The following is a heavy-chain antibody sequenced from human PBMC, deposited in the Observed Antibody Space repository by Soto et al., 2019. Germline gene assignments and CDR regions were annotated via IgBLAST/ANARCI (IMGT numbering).Heavy chain of an antibody. Sequence: SVKVSCKVSGYTLTELSMHWVRQAPGKGLEWMGGFDPEDGETIYAQKFQGRVTMTEDTSTDTAYMELSSLRSEDTAVYYCATARKRGAAYYDFCSGYPYNDAFDIWGKGTMVT. CDR3: ATARKRGAAYYDFCSGYPYNDAFDI. J-gene: IGHJ3*02. D-gene: IGHD3-3*01. V-gene: IGHV1-24*01. CDR2: FDPEDGET. CDR1: GYTLTELS.